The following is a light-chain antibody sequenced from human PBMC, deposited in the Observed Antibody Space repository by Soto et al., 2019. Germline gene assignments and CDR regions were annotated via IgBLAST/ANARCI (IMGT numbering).Light chain of an antibody. CDR3: SSYAGSNSFVV. V-gene: IGLV2-8*01. J-gene: IGLJ2*01. CDR1: SSDVGGYNF. Sequence: QSALTQPPSASGSPGQSVTISCTGTSSDVGGYNFVAWYQQHPGKAPKLMIYEVTKRPSGVPDRFSGSKSGNTASLTVSGLQPEGEAHYYCSSYAGSNSFVVFGGGTKLTVL. CDR2: EVT.